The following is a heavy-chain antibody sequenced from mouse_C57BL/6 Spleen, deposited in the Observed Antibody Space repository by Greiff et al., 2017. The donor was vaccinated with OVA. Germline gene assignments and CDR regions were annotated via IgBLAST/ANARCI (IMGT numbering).Heavy chain of an antibody. J-gene: IGHJ2*01. CDR1: GFTFSSYA. Sequence: DVMLVESGGGLVKPGGSLKLSCAASGFTFSSYAMSWVRQTPEKRLEWVATISDGGSYTYYPDNVKGRFTISRDNAKNNLYLQMSHLKAEDTAMYYCAGGGWAYYLDYWGQGTTLTVSS. D-gene: IGHD1-1*02. CDR3: AGGGWAYYLDY. CDR2: ISDGGSYT. V-gene: IGHV5-4*03.